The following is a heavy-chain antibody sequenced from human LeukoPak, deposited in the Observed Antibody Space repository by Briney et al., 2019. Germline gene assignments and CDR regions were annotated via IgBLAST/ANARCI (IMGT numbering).Heavy chain of an antibody. Sequence: GGSLRLSCAASGFTFSSSGMHWVRQAPGKGLEWVSSISSSSSYIYYADSVKGRFTISRDNAKNSLYLQMNSLRVEDTAVYYCARDVGNGYFDSWGRGTLVTVSS. J-gene: IGHJ4*02. CDR3: ARDVGNGYFDS. D-gene: IGHD4-23*01. CDR2: ISSSSSYI. CDR1: GFTFSSSG. V-gene: IGHV3-21*01.